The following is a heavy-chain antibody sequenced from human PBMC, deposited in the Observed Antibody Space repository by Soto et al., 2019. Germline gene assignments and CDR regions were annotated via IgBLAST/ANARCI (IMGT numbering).Heavy chain of an antibody. Sequence: ASVKVSCKVSGYTLTELSMHWVRQAPGKGLEWMGGFDPEDGETINAQKFQGRVTMTEDTSTDTAYMELSSLRSEDTAVYYCATDFVLTQGPHITMVRGLWFDPWGQGTLVTVSS. V-gene: IGHV1-24*01. CDR1: GYTLTELS. J-gene: IGHJ5*02. CDR3: ATDFVLTQGPHITMVRGLWFDP. D-gene: IGHD3-10*01. CDR2: FDPEDGET.